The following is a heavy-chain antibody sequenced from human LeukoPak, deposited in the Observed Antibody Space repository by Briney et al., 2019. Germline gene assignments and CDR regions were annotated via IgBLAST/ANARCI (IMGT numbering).Heavy chain of an antibody. CDR1: GGSISSYY. D-gene: IGHD3-22*01. CDR2: IYTSGST. CDR3: ARAPYYYDSSGYYYWGHYYYYGMDV. Sequence: SETLSLTCTVSGGSISSYYWSWIRQPAGKGLEWIGRIYTSGSTNYNPSLKSRVTMSVDTSKNQFSLKLGSVTAADTAVYYCARAPYYYDSSGYYYWGHYYYYGMDVWGQGTTVTVSS. J-gene: IGHJ6*02. V-gene: IGHV4-4*07.